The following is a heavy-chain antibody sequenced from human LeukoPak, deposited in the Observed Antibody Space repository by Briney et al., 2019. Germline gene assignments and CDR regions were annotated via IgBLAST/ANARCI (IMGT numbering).Heavy chain of an antibody. CDR2: ISSSSSYI. J-gene: IGHJ6*03. Sequence: GGSLRLSCAASGFTFSSYSMNWVRQAPGKGLEWVSSISSSSSYIYYADSVKGRFTISRDNAKNSLYLQMNSLRAEDTAVYYCARVGGTYYYGSGGTGYYYYMDVWGKGTTVTVSS. CDR3: ARVGGTYYYGSGGTGYYYYMDV. CDR1: GFTFSSYS. D-gene: IGHD3-10*01. V-gene: IGHV3-21*01.